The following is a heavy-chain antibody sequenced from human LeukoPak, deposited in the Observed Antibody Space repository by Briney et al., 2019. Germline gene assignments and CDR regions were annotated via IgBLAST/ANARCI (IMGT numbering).Heavy chain of an antibody. CDR2: IKPDGSEK. Sequence: GGSLRLSCAASGFTFSSYWMSWVRQAPGKGLEWVANIKPDGSEKHYVDSVKGRFTISRDNAKNSLYLQMNSLRAEDAAVYYCARDSLGDLYFDYWGQGTLVTVSS. CDR3: ARDSLGDLYFDY. J-gene: IGHJ4*02. CDR1: GFTFSSYW. D-gene: IGHD4-17*01. V-gene: IGHV3-7*03.